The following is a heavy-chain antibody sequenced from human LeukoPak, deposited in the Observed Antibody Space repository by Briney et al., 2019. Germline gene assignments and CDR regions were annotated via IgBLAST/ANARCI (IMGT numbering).Heavy chain of an antibody. Sequence: GGSLRLSCTASEFTFSNYAMSWVRQPPGEGLEWVSAISGSGGSTYYADSVKGRFTISRDNSKHTLYLQMNSLRAEDAAVYYCAKDLKSTVTISEYFHHWGQGTLVTVSP. CDR3: AKDLKSTVTISEYFHH. J-gene: IGHJ1*01. V-gene: IGHV3-23*01. D-gene: IGHD4-11*01. CDR1: EFTFSNYA. CDR2: ISGSGGST.